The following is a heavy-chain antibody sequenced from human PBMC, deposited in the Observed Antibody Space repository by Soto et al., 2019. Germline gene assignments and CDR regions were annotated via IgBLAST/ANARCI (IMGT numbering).Heavy chain of an antibody. V-gene: IGHV3-74*01. CDR3: AREVGYSSSWGYYYGMDV. CDR1: GFTFSSYW. J-gene: IGHJ6*02. Sequence: EVQLVESGGGLVQPGGSLRLSCAASGFTFSSYWMHWVRQAPGKGLVWVSRINSDGSSTSYADSVKGRFTISRDNAKNTLYRQMNSLRAEDTAVYYCAREVGYSSSWGYYYGMDVWGQGTTVTVSS. CDR2: INSDGSST. D-gene: IGHD6-6*01.